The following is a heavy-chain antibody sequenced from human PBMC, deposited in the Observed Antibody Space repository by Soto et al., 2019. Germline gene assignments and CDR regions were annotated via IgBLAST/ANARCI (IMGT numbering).Heavy chain of an antibody. CDR1: GDSISSGGFS. V-gene: IGHV4-30-2*01. Sequence: QPQLQESGSGLVKPSQTLSLTCAVSGDSISSGGFSWSWIRQPPGKGLEWIGYIYHSGTSFYNPPLKSRVTISVDGYKNQFSLKVNSVTAADTAVYYCARGRLVPAVNFDYWGLGTLVTVSS. CDR3: ARGRLVPAVNFDY. CDR2: IYHSGTS. D-gene: IGHD2-2*01. J-gene: IGHJ4*02.